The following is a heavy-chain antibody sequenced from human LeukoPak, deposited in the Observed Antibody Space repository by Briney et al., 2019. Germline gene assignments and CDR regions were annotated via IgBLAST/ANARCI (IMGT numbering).Heavy chain of an antibody. Sequence: ASVKVSCKASGYTFTDYYMHWVRQAPGQGLEWMGWINPKSGDTNYAQKFQGRVTMTGDTFITTAYMELSRLTSDDTAVYFCARDYYGSGSFSGHWGQGTLVTVSS. CDR2: INPKSGDT. CDR1: GYTFTDYY. D-gene: IGHD3-10*01. CDR3: ARDYYGSGSFSGH. V-gene: IGHV1-2*02. J-gene: IGHJ4*02.